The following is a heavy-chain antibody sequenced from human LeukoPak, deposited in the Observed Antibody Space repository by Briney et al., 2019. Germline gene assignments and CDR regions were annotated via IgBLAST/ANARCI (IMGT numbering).Heavy chain of an antibody. D-gene: IGHD5-24*01. CDR1: GFTFSDYY. Sequence: GGSLRLSCAASGFTFSDYYMSWIRQAPGKGLEWVSYISSSNSYTNYADSVKGRFTISRDNAKNSLYLQMNSLRAEDTALYYCARDREMGTIRNGFDVWGQGTIVSVSS. V-gene: IGHV3-11*06. CDR2: ISSSNSYT. CDR3: ARDREMGTIRNGFDV. J-gene: IGHJ3*01.